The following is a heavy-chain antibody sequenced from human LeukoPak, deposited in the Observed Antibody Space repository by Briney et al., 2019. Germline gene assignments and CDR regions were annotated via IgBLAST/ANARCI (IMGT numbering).Heavy chain of an antibody. D-gene: IGHD3-22*01. CDR2: ISSSSIYI. J-gene: IGHJ4*02. CDR3: ARDLVYYDSSGADY. Sequence: GGSLRLSCAGSGFTFSSYAMSWVRQAPGKGLEWVSSISSSSIYIYYADSVKGRFTISRDNAKKSLYLQMNSLRAEDTAVYYCARDLVYYDSSGADYWGQGTLVTVSS. CDR1: GFTFSSYA. V-gene: IGHV3-21*01.